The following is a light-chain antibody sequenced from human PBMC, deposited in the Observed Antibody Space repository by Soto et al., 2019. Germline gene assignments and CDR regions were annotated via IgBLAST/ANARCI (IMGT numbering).Light chain of an antibody. V-gene: IGKV1-5*01. CDR2: DSS. CDR3: QQYKSYSRT. J-gene: IGKJ1*01. Sequence: DIQMSQSPSFLSASVGDKVTITCRATESVSKWLAWYQEKPGNPPRPLIYDSSTLESGVPSIFSGSGSGTEFTLTSSSLQADDVAIYYWQQYKSYSRTFGQGTKVEIK. CDR1: ESVSKW.